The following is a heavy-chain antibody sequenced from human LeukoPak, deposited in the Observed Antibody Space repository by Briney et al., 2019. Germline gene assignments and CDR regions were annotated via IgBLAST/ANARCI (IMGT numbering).Heavy chain of an antibody. Sequence: SETLSLTCTVSGGSISSYSWSWIRQPPGKGLEWIGYIYSSGRTNHNPSLKSRVTISVSTSKNQFSLKLSSVTAADTAVYYCARGKGLYYYGSGSFDHWGQGTLVTVSS. CDR2: IYSSGRT. CDR1: GGSISSYS. D-gene: IGHD3-10*01. J-gene: IGHJ4*02. CDR3: ARGKGLYYYGSGSFDH. V-gene: IGHV4-59*01.